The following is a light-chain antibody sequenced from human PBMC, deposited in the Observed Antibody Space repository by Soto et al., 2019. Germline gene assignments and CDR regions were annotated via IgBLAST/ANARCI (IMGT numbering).Light chain of an antibody. CDR3: QHYNNWPPYT. V-gene: IGKV3-15*01. CDR2: GAT. CDR1: QNVGNS. Sequence: EIVMTQSPATLSVSPGERATLSCRASQNVGNSLAWYQQKPGQAPRLLIYGATTRATGIPARFSGSGSGTDFTLTISSLQSEDFAVYYCQHYNNWPPYTFGKGTKVEIK. J-gene: IGKJ2*01.